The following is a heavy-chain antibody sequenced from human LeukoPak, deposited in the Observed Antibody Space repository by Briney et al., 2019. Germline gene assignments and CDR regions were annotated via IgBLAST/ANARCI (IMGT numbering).Heavy chain of an antibody. Sequence: SETLSLTCTVSGGSISSYYWSWIRQPPGKGLEWIGYIYYSGSTNYNPSLKSRVTISVDTSKNQFSLKLSSVTAADTAVYYCARDSGSSGWYKMVDWGQGTLVTVSS. D-gene: IGHD6-19*01. CDR2: IYYSGST. CDR3: ARDSGSSGWYKMVD. V-gene: IGHV4-59*01. J-gene: IGHJ4*02. CDR1: GGSISSYY.